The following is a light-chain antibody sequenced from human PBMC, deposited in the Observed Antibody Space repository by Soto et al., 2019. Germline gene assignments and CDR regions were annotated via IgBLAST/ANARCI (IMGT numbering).Light chain of an antibody. V-gene: IGKV1-5*01. CDR3: QQSYSTPPLT. CDR2: DVS. J-gene: IGKJ4*01. CDR1: QSITTW. Sequence: DIQMTQSPSTVSAYVGDSVTITCRASQSITTWLAWYQQRPGKAPKLLIYDVSSLQSGVPSRFSGSGSGTEFTLTISSLQPDDFATYYCQQSYSTPPLTFGGGTKVEIK.